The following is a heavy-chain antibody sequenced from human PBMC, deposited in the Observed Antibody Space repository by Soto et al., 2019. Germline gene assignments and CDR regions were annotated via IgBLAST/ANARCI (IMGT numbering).Heavy chain of an antibody. J-gene: IGHJ6*02. CDR3: ARVRTENYYGMDV. Sequence: GGSLRLSCAASGFTLRTYWMSWVRQAPGKGLEWVANIKQDGSEKYYVDSVKGRFAISRDNAKNSLYLQMNSLRAEDTAVFYCARVRTENYYGMDVWGQGTTVTVSS. CDR2: IKQDGSEK. CDR1: GFTLRTYW. V-gene: IGHV3-7*05.